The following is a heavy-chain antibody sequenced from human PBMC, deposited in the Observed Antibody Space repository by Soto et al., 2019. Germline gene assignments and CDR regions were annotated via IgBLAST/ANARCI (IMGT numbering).Heavy chain of an antibody. V-gene: IGHV4-34*01. CDR3: ARDLGRGGSLGYCSSTSCYNLDY. D-gene: IGHD2-2*02. CDR1: GGSFSGYY. J-gene: IGHJ4*02. Sequence: SETLSLTCAVYGGSFSGYYWSWIRQPPGKGLEWIGEINHSGSTNYNPSLKSRVTISVDTSKNQFSLKLSSVTAADTAVYYCARDLGRGGSLGYCSSTSCYNLDYWGQGTLVTVS. CDR2: INHSGST.